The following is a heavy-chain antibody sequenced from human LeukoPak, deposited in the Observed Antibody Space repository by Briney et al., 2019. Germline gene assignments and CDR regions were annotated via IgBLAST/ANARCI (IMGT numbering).Heavy chain of an antibody. V-gene: IGHV3-30*18. CDR3: AKDLGFSSWAIYYFDY. Sequence: PGGSLRLSCAASGFTFSSYGMHWVRQAPGKGLEWVAVISYDGSNKYYADSVKGRSTISRDNSKNTLYLQMNSLRAEDTAVYYCAKDLGFSSWAIYYFDYWGQGTLVTVSS. D-gene: IGHD6-13*01. CDR1: GFTFSSYG. J-gene: IGHJ4*02. CDR2: ISYDGSNK.